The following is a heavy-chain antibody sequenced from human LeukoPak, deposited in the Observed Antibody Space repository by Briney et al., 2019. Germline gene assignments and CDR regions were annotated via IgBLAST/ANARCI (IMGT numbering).Heavy chain of an antibody. CDR1: GGSISSGDYY. J-gene: IGHJ4*02. CDR3: ARESMGYGLGFDY. Sequence: PSQTLSLTCTVSGGSISSGDYYWSWVRQPPGKGLEWIGEIYHSGSTNYNPSLKSRVTISVDKSKNQFSLKLSSVTAADTAVYYCARESMGYGLGFDYWGQGTLVTVSS. V-gene: IGHV4-30-4*01. D-gene: IGHD2-15*01. CDR2: IYHSGST.